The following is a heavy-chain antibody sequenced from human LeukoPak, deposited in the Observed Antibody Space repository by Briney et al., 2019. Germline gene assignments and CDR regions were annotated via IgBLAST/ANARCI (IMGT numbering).Heavy chain of an antibody. CDR2: LYYRGST. Sequence: SETLSLTCTVSGGSISSHYWNWIRQPPGKGLEWIGYLYYRGSTNYNPSLRSRVTMSVDTSKNQFSLKVTSVTAADTAVYYCARDGRGGNHYYLDSWGQGTLVTVSS. CDR1: GGSISSHY. V-gene: IGHV4-59*11. D-gene: IGHD1-14*01. J-gene: IGHJ4*02. CDR3: ARDGRGGNHYYLDS.